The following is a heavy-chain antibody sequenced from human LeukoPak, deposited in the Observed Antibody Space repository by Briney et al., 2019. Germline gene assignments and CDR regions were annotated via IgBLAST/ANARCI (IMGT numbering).Heavy chain of an antibody. Sequence: SETLSLTCTVCGGSISSSSHYWGWIRQPPGKGLEWIGSLSHSGYTYSRPSLKSRITISGDTSKSQFSLGLSSVTAADTAVYYCARRARRDGYNEELDYWGQGTLVTVSS. CDR1: GGSISSSSHY. CDR3: ARRARRDGYNEELDY. V-gene: IGHV4-39*01. D-gene: IGHD5-12*01. J-gene: IGHJ4*02. CDR2: LSHSGYT.